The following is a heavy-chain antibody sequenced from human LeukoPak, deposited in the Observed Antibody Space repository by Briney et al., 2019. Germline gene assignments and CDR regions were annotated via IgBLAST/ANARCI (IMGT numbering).Heavy chain of an antibody. CDR1: GGSSSGYY. V-gene: IGHV4-34*01. J-gene: IGHJ3*02. CDR2: INHSGST. CDR3: ARRIAVAGYNDAFDI. Sequence: PSETLSLTCAVYGGSSSGYYWSWIRQPPGKGLEWIGEINHSGSTNYNPSLKSRVTISVDTSKNQFSLKLSSVTAADTAVYYCARRIAVAGYNDAFDIWGQGTMVTVSS. D-gene: IGHD6-19*01.